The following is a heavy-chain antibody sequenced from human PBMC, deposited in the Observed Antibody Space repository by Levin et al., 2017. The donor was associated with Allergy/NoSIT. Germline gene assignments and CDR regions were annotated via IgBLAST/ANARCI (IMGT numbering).Heavy chain of an antibody. Sequence: KISCKASGGTFSSYTISWVRQAPGQGLEWMGRIIPILGIANYAQKFQGRVTITADKSTSTAYMELSSLRSEDTAVYYCEGSYCGGDCVYYWGQGTLVTVSS. CDR2: IIPILGIA. CDR3: EGSYCGGDCVYY. CDR1: GGTFSSYT. V-gene: IGHV1-69*02. J-gene: IGHJ4*02. D-gene: IGHD2-21*02.